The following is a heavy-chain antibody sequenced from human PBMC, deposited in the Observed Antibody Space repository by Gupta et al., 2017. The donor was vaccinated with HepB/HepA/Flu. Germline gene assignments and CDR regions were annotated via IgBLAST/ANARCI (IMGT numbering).Heavy chain of an antibody. CDR3: ARGSGSTTRALDI. J-gene: IGHJ3*02. V-gene: IGHV3-7*01. Sequence: EVQLVKSGGGLVQPGGSLRLSCAASGFTFSSHWMNWVRQAPGKGLEWVANIKQDGSEKKYVDSVKGRFTISRDNAKDSLYLQMDSLRAEDTAVYYCARGSGSTTRALDIWGQGTMVTVSS. D-gene: IGHD2/OR15-2a*01. CDR1: GFTFSSHW. CDR2: IKQDGSEK.